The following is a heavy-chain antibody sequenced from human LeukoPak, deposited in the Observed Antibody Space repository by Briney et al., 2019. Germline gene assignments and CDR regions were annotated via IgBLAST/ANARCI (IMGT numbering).Heavy chain of an antibody. Sequence: GGSLRLSCAASGLTVSTNYMSWVRQAPGKGLEWVSVIYSGGSAYYADSVKGRFTISRDNSKNTLYLQMNSLRAEDTAVYYCARDYPYYYDSSGYYSFDYWGQGPLVTVSS. J-gene: IGHJ4*02. CDR1: GLTVSTNY. CDR3: ARDYPYYYDSSGYYSFDY. V-gene: IGHV3-66*01. CDR2: IYSGGSA. D-gene: IGHD3-22*01.